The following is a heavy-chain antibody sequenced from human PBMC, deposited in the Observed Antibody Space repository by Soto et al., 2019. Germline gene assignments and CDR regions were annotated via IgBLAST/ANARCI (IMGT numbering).Heavy chain of an antibody. J-gene: IGHJ4*02. Sequence: PGGSLRLSWAASGFTFSSYSMNWVRQAPGKGLEWVSSISSSSSYIYYADSVKGRFTISRDNAKNSLYLQMNSLRAEDTAVYYCAIEGFVSRGYYRALDFSGKTTLVTVSS. CDR2: ISSSSSYI. V-gene: IGHV3-21*01. CDR3: AIEGFVSRGYYRALDF. D-gene: IGHD3-22*01. CDR1: GFTFSSYS.